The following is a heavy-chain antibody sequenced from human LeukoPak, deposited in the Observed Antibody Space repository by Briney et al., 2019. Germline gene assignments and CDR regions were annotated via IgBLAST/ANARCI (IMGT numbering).Heavy chain of an antibody. CDR3: AREYCSSTSCYESWFDP. CDR2: ISAYNGNT. V-gene: IGHV1-18*01. D-gene: IGHD2-2*01. CDR1: GYTFTSYV. J-gene: IGHJ5*02. Sequence: ASVKVSCKASGYTFTSYVISWVRQAPGQGLEWMGWISAYNGNTNYAQKLQGRVTMTTDTSTSTAYMELRSLRSDDTAVYYCAREYCSSTSCYESWFDPWGQGTLVTVSS.